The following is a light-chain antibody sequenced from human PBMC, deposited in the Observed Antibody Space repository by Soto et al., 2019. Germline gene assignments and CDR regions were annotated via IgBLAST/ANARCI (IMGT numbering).Light chain of an antibody. CDR2: RND. Sequence: QLVLTQPPSTSGTPGQRVTLSCSGSNSNIGSNTVNWYQQLPGTAPKVVIYRNDQRPSGVPDRFSGSKSGTSATLAISGLQSEDEADYYCSSWDDSLNVFFGGGTKVTVL. V-gene: IGLV1-44*01. CDR1: NSNIGSNT. J-gene: IGLJ2*01. CDR3: SSWDDSLNVF.